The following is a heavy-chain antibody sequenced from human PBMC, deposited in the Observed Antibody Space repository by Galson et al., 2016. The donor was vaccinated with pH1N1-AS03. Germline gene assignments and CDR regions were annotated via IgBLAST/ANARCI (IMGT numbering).Heavy chain of an antibody. CDR3: ARDASGLDV. CDR2: VFYTGAT. V-gene: IGHV4-61*08. J-gene: IGHJ6*02. CDR1: RGSVNTADYF. Sequence: EPLSLTCTVSRGSVNTADYFWTWIRQPPGKGLEGIGHVFYTGATNYNPSVKGRVTISLDTSNNKFSLRLNSVHASDTAVYYCARDASGLDVGGQGTTVTVS.